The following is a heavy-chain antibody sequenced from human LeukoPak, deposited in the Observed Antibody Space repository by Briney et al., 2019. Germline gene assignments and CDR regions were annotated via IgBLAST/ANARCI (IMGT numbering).Heavy chain of an antibody. CDR1: GFTFSSYG. CDR3: AKSASSGRPIDY. CDR2: ISYDGSNK. D-gene: IGHD3-22*01. V-gene: IGHV3-30*18. J-gene: IGHJ4*02. Sequence: GGSLRLSCAASGFTFSSYGMHWVRQAPGKGLEWVAVISYDGSNKYYADSVKGRFTISRDNSKNTLYLQMNSLRAEDTAVYYCAKSASSGRPIDYWGQGTLVTVSS.